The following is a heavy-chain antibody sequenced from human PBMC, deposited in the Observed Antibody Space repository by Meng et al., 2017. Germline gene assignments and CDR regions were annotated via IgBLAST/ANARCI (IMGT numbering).Heavy chain of an antibody. Sequence: QGHVTQWGAGLLKPSETLSLTCAVYGGSFSGYYWSWIRQPPGKGLEWIGEINHSGSTNYNPSLKSRVTISVDTSKNQFSLKLSSVTAADTAVYYCARVPTYYYDSSGYYLFDYWGQGTLVTVSS. J-gene: IGHJ4*02. CDR2: INHSGST. CDR3: ARVPTYYYDSSGYYLFDY. CDR1: GGSFSGYY. V-gene: IGHV4-34*01. D-gene: IGHD3-22*01.